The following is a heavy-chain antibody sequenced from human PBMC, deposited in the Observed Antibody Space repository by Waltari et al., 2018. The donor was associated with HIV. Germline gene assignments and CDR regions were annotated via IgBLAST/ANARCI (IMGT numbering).Heavy chain of an antibody. CDR1: GFTFGSYG. CDR2: INYDGSNK. J-gene: IGHJ4*02. D-gene: IGHD6-6*01. Sequence: VQLMESGGGVVQPGKSLRLSCATSGFTFGSYGIHWVRQAPGKVREWVAVINYDGSNKFYAESVNGRFLISRDNSKNTLVLQMNSLRDEDTGLYYCARDKAPYSSSSAVDYWGQGTLVTVS. CDR3: ARDKAPYSSSSAVDY. V-gene: IGHV3-33*01.